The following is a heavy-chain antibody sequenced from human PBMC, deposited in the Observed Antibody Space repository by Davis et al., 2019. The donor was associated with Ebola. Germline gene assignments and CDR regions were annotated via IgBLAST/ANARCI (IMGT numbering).Heavy chain of an antibody. J-gene: IGHJ5*02. CDR1: GGSISSGGYY. Sequence: SETLSLTCTVSGGSISSGGYYWSWIRQPPGKGLEWIGSIYYSGSTYYNPSLKSRVTISVDTSKNQFSLKLSSVTAADTAVYYCARQIGFGELLFRWFDPWGQGTLVTVSS. CDR3: ARQIGFGELLFRWFDP. V-gene: IGHV4-39*01. CDR2: IYYSGST. D-gene: IGHD3-10*01.